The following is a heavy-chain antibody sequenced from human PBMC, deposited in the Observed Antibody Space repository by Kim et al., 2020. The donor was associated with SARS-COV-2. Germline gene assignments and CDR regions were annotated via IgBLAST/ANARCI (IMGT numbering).Heavy chain of an antibody. V-gene: IGHV4-59*01. CDR2: IYYSGST. J-gene: IGHJ3*02. Sequence: SETLSLTCTVSGGSISSYYWSWIRQPPGKGLEWIGYIYYSGSTNYNPSLKSRVTISVDTSKNQFSLKLSSVTAADTAVYYCASFNPRVAGDAFDIWGQGTMVTVSS. D-gene: IGHD6-19*01. CDR1: GGSISSYY. CDR3: ASFNPRVAGDAFDI.